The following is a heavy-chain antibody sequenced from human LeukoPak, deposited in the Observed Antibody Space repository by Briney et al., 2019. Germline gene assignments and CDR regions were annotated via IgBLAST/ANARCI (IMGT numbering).Heavy chain of an antibody. D-gene: IGHD5-24*01. Sequence: SETLSLTCTVSGGSISSSSYYWGWIRQPPGKGLEWIGYIYYSGSTNYNPSLKSRVTMSVDTSKNQFSLKLTSVTAADTVVYYCARGVAYNADFWGQGTLVTVSS. CDR1: GGSISSSSYY. CDR2: IYYSGST. V-gene: IGHV4-61*05. J-gene: IGHJ4*02. CDR3: ARGVAYNADF.